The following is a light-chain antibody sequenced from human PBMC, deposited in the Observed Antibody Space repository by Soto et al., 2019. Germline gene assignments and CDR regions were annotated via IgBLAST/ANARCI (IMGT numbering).Light chain of an antibody. J-gene: IGKJ3*01. V-gene: IGKV3-20*01. CDR2: GAS. Sequence: EIVLTQSPGTLSLSQGERATLSCRASQRVSSSYLAWYQQKPGQAPRLLIYGASSRATGIPDRFSGSGSGTDFTLTISRLEPEDFAVYYCQQYVSSPPITFGPGTKVDIK. CDR3: QQYVSSPPIT. CDR1: QRVSSSY.